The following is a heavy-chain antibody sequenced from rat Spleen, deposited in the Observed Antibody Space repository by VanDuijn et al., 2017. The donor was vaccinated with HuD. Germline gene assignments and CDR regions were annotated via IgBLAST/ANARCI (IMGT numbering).Heavy chain of an antibody. J-gene: IGHJ2*01. CDR1: GFTFSDFD. Sequence: EVQLVESGGGLVQPGRSLKLSCAASGFTFSDFDMAWVRQAPTKGLEWVASISTGDDDTYYRDSVKGRFTISRDNGKSTLYLQMDSLGSEDTATYHCVRHGGDYWGQGVMVTVSS. CDR3: VRHGGDY. D-gene: IGHD1-11*01. CDR2: ISTGDDDT. V-gene: IGHV5-25*01.